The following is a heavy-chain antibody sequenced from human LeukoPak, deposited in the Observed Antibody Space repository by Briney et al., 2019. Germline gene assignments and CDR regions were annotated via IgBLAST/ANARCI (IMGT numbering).Heavy chain of an antibody. CDR1: GYTFTGYG. Sequence: ASVKVSCKASGYTFTGYGISWVRQAPGQGLEWMGWINAYNGNTNYAQKLQGRVTMTTDTSTSTAYMELRSLRSDDTAVYYCARDFAIFGVVITDILRYYGMDVWGQGTTVTVSS. CDR3: ARDFAIFGVVITDILRYYGMDV. D-gene: IGHD3-3*01. V-gene: IGHV1-18*01. J-gene: IGHJ6*02. CDR2: INAYNGNT.